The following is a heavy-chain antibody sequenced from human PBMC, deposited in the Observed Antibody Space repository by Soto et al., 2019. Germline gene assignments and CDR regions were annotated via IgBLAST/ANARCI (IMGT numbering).Heavy chain of an antibody. CDR3: ARGMIRGVVYYGVEV. CDR1: GFSFSSYD. D-gene: IGHD3-10*01. V-gene: IGHV3-30*03. CDR2: MSFDGSYK. J-gene: IGHJ6*02. Sequence: QEQLVESGGGAFQPGRSLRLSCTDSGFSFSSYDMHWVRQAPGEGLEWVSAMSFDGSYKHYADSVKGRFTISRDNSENTLYLQMNGLRPEDTAVYFCARGMIRGVVYYGVEVWGQGTTVTVS.